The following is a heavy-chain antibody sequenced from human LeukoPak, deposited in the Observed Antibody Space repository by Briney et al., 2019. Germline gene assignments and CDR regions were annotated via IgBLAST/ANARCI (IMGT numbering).Heavy chain of an antibody. D-gene: IGHD3/OR15-3a*01. CDR2: IYYTGNT. Sequence: SETLSLTCSVSGVSISSSNSYWGWIRQPPGKGLEWIGSIYYTGNTYYNASLKSQVSISIDTSKNQFSLRLTSVTAADTAVYFCARQTGSGLFILPGGQGTLITVSS. J-gene: IGHJ4*02. CDR1: GVSISSSNSY. CDR3: ARQTGSGLFILP. V-gene: IGHV4-39*01.